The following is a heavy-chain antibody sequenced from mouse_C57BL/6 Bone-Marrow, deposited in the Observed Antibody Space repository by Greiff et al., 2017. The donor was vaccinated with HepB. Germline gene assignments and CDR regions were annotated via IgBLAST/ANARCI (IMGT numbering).Heavy chain of an antibody. CDR1: GFTFSDYY. J-gene: IGHJ1*03. V-gene: IGHV5-12*01. D-gene: IGHD1-1*01. Sequence: EVKLQESGGGLVQPGGSLKLSCAASGFTFSDYYMYWVRQTPEKRLEWVAYISNGGGSTYYPDTVKGRFTISRDNAKNTLYLQMSRLKSEDTAMYYCARLHYYGSSHWYFDVWGTGTTVTVSS. CDR2: ISNGGGST. CDR3: ARLHYYGSSHWYFDV.